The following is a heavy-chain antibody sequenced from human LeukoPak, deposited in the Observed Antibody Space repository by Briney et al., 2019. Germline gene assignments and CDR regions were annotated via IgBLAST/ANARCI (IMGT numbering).Heavy chain of an antibody. Sequence: GGSLRLSCAASGFTFSSYSMNWVRQAPGEGLEWVSYISSSSSTIYYADSVKGRFTISRDNAKNSLYLQMNSLRAKDTAVYYCARDRGSGWAAYYFDYWGQGTLVTVSS. D-gene: IGHD6-19*01. CDR1: GFTFSSYS. CDR2: ISSSSSTI. CDR3: ARDRGSGWAAYYFDY. J-gene: IGHJ4*02. V-gene: IGHV3-48*01.